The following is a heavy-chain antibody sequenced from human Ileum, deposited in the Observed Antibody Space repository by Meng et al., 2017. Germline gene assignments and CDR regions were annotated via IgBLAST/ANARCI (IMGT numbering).Heavy chain of an antibody. D-gene: IGHD1-7*01. V-gene: IGHV4-4*02. J-gene: IGHJ4*02. Sequence: QLQASGPVLVKPSGPLSFTCAVSGGSISSSNWWSWVRQPPGKGLEWIGEIYHSGSTNYNPSLKSRVTISVDKSKNQFSLKLSSVTAADTAVYYCASLRYNWNYSADYWGQGTLVTVSS. CDR2: IYHSGST. CDR3: ASLRYNWNYSADY. CDR1: GGSISSSNW.